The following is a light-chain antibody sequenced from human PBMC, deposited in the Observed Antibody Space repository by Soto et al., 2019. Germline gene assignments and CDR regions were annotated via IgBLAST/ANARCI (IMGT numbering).Light chain of an antibody. CDR2: GSS. CDR1: QSGRSTY. J-gene: IGKJ2*01. CDR3: QLYGSSMYT. Sequence: EIVLTQSPGTLSLSPGERATLYCRASQSGRSTYLAWYQQKPGQAPRLLIYGSSTRATGIPDRFSGSGSGTDFTLTISRLEPEDFAVYYCQLYGSSMYTFGQGTKVEIK. V-gene: IGKV3-20*01.